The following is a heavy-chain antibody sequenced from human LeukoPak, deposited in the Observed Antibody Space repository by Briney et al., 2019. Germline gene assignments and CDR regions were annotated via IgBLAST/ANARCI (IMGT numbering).Heavy chain of an antibody. D-gene: IGHD2-2*02. J-gene: IGHJ6*02. Sequence: PSETLSLTCTVSGVSISSDYWSWIRQPPEKGLEFLAYISYTETTNYNPSLKSRATISIDTSKNQFSLKLNSVTAADTAVYYCARGFPRHCSSTSCYTPRNYYYYGMDVWGQGTTVTVSS. CDR2: ISYTETT. V-gene: IGHV4-59*01. CDR3: ARGFPRHCSSTSCYTPRNYYYYGMDV. CDR1: GVSISSDY.